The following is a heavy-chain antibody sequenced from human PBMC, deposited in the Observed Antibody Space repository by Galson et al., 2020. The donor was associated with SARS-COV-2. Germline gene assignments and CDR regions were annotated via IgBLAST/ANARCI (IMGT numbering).Heavy chain of an antibody. CDR2: ISEYDSST. D-gene: IGHD3-9*01. Sequence: ASVKVSCKASGYTFNTFGISWVRQAPGQGPEWLGWISEYDSSTKYSQKVQDTVTFTTDTSTTTAYMELRSLRSDDTAVYYCARDAGWLLNYGMDVWGQGTTVIVSS. V-gene: IGHV1-18*01. CDR1: GYTFNTFG. CDR3: ARDAGWLLNYGMDV. J-gene: IGHJ6*02.